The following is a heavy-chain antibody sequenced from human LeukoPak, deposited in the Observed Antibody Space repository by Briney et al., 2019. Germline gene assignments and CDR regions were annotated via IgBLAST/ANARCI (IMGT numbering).Heavy chain of an antibody. J-gene: IGHJ4*02. CDR3: AREITMVRGVISAPFDY. CDR2: ISGSGGST. CDR1: GFTFSNYG. V-gene: IGHV3-23*01. Sequence: PWGSLRLSCAASGFTFSNYGMSWVRPAPGKGLEWVSAISGSGGSTYYADSVKGRFTISRDNAKNSLYLQMNSLRAEDTAVYYCAREITMVRGVISAPFDYWGQGTLVTVSS. D-gene: IGHD3-10*01.